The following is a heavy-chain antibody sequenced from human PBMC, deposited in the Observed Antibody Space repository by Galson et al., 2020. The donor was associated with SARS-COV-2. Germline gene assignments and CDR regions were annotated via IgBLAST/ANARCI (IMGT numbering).Heavy chain of an antibody. CDR2: FFNRGST. CDR1: GGSISSDGYS. V-gene: IGHV4-30-4*07. CDR3: AREVDSNSPHFDC. Sequence: SETLSLTCDVSGGSISSDGYSWSWMRQPPGKGLELIGYFFNRGSTYFNPSLKSRGTIFVDTSKNQFSLNLTSVTAADTAVYYCAREVDSNSPHFDCWGQGTLVTVSS. J-gene: IGHJ4*01. D-gene: IGHD5-18*01.